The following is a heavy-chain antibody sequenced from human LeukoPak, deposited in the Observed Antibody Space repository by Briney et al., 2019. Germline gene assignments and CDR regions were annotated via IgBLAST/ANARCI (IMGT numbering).Heavy chain of an antibody. CDR2: IYYSGST. D-gene: IGHD2-2*01. Sequence: QSSETLSLTCTVSGGSISSYYWSWIRQPPGKGLEWIGYIYYSGSTNYNPSLKSRVTISVDTSKNQFSLNLSSVTAADTAVYFCARDEGSSYPFDYWGQGTLVTVSS. CDR3: ARDEGSSYPFDY. V-gene: IGHV4-59*12. CDR1: GGSISSYY. J-gene: IGHJ4*02.